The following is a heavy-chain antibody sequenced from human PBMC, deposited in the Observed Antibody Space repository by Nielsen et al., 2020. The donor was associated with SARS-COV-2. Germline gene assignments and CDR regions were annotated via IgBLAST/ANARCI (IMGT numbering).Heavy chain of an antibody. D-gene: IGHD2-15*01. Sequence: ASVKVSCKASGGTFSSYAISWVRQAPGQRLEWMGWINAGNGNTKYSQKFQGRVTITRDTSASTAYMELSSLRSEDTAVYYCARGRKLGYCSGGSCYSVSFFDYWGQGTLVTVSS. V-gene: IGHV1-3*01. J-gene: IGHJ4*02. CDR1: GGTFSSYA. CDR2: INAGNGNT. CDR3: ARGRKLGYCSGGSCYSVSFFDY.